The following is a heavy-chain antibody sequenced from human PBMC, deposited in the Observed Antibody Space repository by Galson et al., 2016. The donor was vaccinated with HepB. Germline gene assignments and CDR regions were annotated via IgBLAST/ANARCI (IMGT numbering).Heavy chain of an antibody. D-gene: IGHD2-2*01. CDR3: ARGGYCISTSCYRPIDY. CDR2: INAGTGNT. V-gene: IGHV1-3*01. J-gene: IGHJ4*02. Sequence: SVKVSCKASGYTFTSYAMHWVRQAPGQSLEWMAWINAGTGNTKYSQRLQGRVTITRDTSASTTYMELSSLGSEDTAVYYCARGGYCISTSCYRPIDYWGQGTLVTVSS. CDR1: GYTFTSYA.